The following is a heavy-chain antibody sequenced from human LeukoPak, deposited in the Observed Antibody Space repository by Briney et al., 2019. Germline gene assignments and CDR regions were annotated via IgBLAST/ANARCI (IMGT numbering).Heavy chain of an antibody. J-gene: IGHJ6*02. Sequence: GGSLRLSCAASGLSVSGNYMNWVRQAPGKGLDWVSIVYGGGVAYYADSVKGRFMISRDYSTNTVHLQMNSLRDDDTAVYYCARESPGDPNGLDVWGQGTTVVVSS. CDR1: GLSVSGNY. V-gene: IGHV3-66*01. CDR3: ARESPGDPNGLDV. D-gene: IGHD7-27*01. CDR2: VYGGGVA.